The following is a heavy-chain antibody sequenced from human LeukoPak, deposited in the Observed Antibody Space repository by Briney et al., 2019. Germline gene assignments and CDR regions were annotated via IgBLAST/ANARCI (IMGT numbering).Heavy chain of an antibody. Sequence: ASVKVSCKASGFSFTKYGFSWMRQAPGQGPEWMGWISAYDYRTNYAQNFQGRVTLTTDTSTTTAYMELRRLTSDDTAVYYCARDPSNTVGRNIYFDYWGQGTLVTVSS. CDR3: ARDPSNTVGRNIYFDY. J-gene: IGHJ4*02. CDR1: GFSFTKYG. CDR2: ISAYDYRT. D-gene: IGHD1-14*01. V-gene: IGHV1-18*01.